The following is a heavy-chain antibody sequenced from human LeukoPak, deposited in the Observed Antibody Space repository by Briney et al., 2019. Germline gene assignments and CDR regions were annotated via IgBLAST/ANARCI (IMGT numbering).Heavy chain of an antibody. J-gene: IGHJ4*02. CDR2: MNPNSGNT. D-gene: IGHD2-2*01. CDR3: AREISSTSDYYFDN. CDR1: GYTLTSYD. V-gene: IGHV1-8*01. Sequence: EASMKVSCKASGYTLTSYDINWVRQATGQGLEWMGWMNPNSGNTGYAQKFQGRVTMTRNTSISTAYMELSSLRSEDTAVYYCAREISSTSDYYFDNWGQGTLVTVSS.